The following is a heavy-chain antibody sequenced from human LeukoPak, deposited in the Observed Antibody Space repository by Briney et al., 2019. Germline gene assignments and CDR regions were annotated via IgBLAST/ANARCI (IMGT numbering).Heavy chain of an antibody. CDR3: AKLPYYDSSGYYYVGIDY. CDR2: ISGSGGST. V-gene: IGHV3-23*01. Sequence: GGSLRLSCAASGFTLSSYAMSWVRQAPGKGLEWVSAISGSGGSTYYADSVKGRFTISRDNSKNTLYLQMNSLRAEDTAVYYCAKLPYYDSSGYYYVGIDYWGQGTLVTVSS. CDR1: GFTLSSYA. D-gene: IGHD3-22*01. J-gene: IGHJ4*02.